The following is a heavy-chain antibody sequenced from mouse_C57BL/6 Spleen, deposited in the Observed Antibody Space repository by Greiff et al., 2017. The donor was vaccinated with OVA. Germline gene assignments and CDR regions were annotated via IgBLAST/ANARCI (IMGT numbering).Heavy chain of an antibody. CDR2: INPSNGGT. J-gene: IGHJ1*03. Sequence: VQLQQPGTELVKPGASVKLSCKASGYTFTSYWMHWVKQRPGQGLEWIGNINPSNGGTNYNEKFKSKATLTVDKSSSTAYMQLSCLSSEDSAVYYGARRYGRSYGYFDVWGTGTTVTVSS. CDR1: GYTFTSYW. V-gene: IGHV1-53*01. CDR3: ARRYGRSYGYFDV. D-gene: IGHD1-1*01.